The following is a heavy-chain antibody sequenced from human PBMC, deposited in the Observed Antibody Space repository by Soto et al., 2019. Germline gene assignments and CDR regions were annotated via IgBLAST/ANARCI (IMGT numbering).Heavy chain of an antibody. Sequence: GASVKVSCKTSGYTFTEYDINWVRQAPGQGLEYMGWVSPENRNAGYAPQFRSRVSMTADTSINTVYLELTTLTYEDTAVYYCEMTTGYWGQGTMVTVSS. CDR3: EMTTGY. J-gene: IGHJ4*02. CDR1: GYTFTEYD. V-gene: IGHV1-8*01. D-gene: IGHD4-17*01. CDR2: VSPENRNA.